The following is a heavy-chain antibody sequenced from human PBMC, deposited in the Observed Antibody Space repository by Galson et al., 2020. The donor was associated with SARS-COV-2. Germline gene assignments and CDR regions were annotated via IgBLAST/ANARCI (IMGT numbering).Heavy chain of an antibody. D-gene: IGHD3-22*01. J-gene: IGHJ6*02. Sequence: GGSLRLSCAASGFTFSSYGMHWVRQAPGKGLEWVAVIWYDGSNKYYADSVKGRFTISRDNSKNTLYLQMNSLRADDTAVYYCARDYYDSSGYSYGMDVWGQGTTVTVSS. CDR1: GFTFSSYG. CDR3: ARDYYDSSGYSYGMDV. V-gene: IGHV3-30*19. CDR2: IWYDGSNK.